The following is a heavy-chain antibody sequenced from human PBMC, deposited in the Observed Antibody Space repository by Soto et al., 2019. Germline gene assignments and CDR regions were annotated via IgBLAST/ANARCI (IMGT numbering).Heavy chain of an antibody. CDR1: GFTFSSYS. Sequence: DVQLVESGGGLVKPGWSLRLSCAASGFTFSSYSLNWVRQAPGKGLEWVSSITTDSYVYYADSVKGRFTISRDNAQNSLYLQMNTLRAEDTAVYYCVRVRGGWDGDSWGQGTLLTVSS. V-gene: IGHV3-21*01. J-gene: IGHJ4*02. CDR2: ITTDSYV. CDR3: VRVRGGWDGDS. D-gene: IGHD6-19*01.